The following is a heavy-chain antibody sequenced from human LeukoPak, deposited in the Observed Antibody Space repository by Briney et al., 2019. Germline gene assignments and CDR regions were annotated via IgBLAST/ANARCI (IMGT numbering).Heavy chain of an antibody. D-gene: IGHD3-9*01. Sequence: PSETLSLTCTVSGGSISSYYWGWIRQPPGKGLEWIGYIYYSGSTDSNPSLKSRVTISVDTSKNQLSLKLRSVTAADTAVYYCARRPRNDILTGTPFDYWGQGILVTVSS. J-gene: IGHJ4*02. V-gene: IGHV4-59*01. CDR3: ARRPRNDILTGTPFDY. CDR2: IYYSGST. CDR1: GGSISSYY.